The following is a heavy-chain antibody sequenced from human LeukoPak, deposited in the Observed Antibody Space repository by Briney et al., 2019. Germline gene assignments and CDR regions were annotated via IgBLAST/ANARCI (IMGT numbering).Heavy chain of an antibody. CDR2: IKIDGREK. CDR1: GFTFSWYW. J-gene: IGHJ5*02. CDR3: ARAQYYYGSGSKYNWFDP. V-gene: IGHV3-7*01. D-gene: IGHD3-10*01. Sequence: PGWSLRLSCVASGFTFSWYWMSWVRQARGKGVEGVGDIKIDGREKYYVDSVKGRFTISRDNAKSSLYLQMNSLRAEDTAVYYCARAQYYYGSGSKYNWFDPWGQGTLVTVSS.